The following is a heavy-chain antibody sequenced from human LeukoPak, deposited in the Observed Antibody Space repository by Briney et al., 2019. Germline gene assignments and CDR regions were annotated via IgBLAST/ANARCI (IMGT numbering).Heavy chain of an antibody. J-gene: IGHJ5*02. CDR3: GRVAHIPMIVRCFDP. V-gene: IGHV1-18*01. CDR1: GYTFTSYG. CDR2: ISAYNGNT. D-gene: IGHD3-22*01. Sequence: ASVKVSCKASGYTFTSYGISWVRQAPGQGLEWMGWISAYNGNTNYAQKLQGRVTMTTDTSTSTAYMELRSLRYDDTAVDSCGRVAHIPMIVRCFDPGGRETLVTVSS.